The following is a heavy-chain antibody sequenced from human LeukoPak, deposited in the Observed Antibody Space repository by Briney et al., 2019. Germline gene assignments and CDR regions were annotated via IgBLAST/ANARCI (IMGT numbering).Heavy chain of an antibody. CDR3: VRDRVGPDY. D-gene: IGHD1-26*01. CDR2: ITDDATT. CDR1: GFTFSSAW. Sequence: GGSLRLSCAASGFTFSSAWMHWVRHAPGTGLVWVSRITDDATTTYADAVRGRFTISRDNAKNILYLQMNSLRAEVTAVYYCVRDRVGPDYWGQGTLVTVSS. V-gene: IGHV3-74*03. J-gene: IGHJ4*02.